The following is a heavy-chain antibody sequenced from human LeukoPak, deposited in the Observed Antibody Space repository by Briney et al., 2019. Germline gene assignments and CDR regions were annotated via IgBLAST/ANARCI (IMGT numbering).Heavy chain of an antibody. J-gene: IGHJ6*03. D-gene: IGHD6-19*01. CDR2: MNPNSGNK. CDR3: ARGQQWRGDYYYMDV. CDR1: GYSFTNFD. Sequence: GASVKVSCKASGYSFTNFDINWVRQATGQGLEWMGWMNPNSGNKGYAQKFQGRVTMTMNTSITTAYMELSSLRSEDTAVYYCARGQQWRGDYYYMDVWGRGTTVTVSS. V-gene: IGHV1-8*01.